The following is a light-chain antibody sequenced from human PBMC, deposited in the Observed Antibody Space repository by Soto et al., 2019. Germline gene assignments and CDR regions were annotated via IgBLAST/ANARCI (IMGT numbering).Light chain of an antibody. V-gene: IGLV1-40*01. J-gene: IGLJ2*01. Sequence: QSVLTQPPSVSGAPGQRVTISCTGSSSNIGAGYDVHWYQQLPGTAPKLLIYGNSNRPSGVPDRFSGSKSGTSASLAITGLQAEDEADYSCQSYDSSLSLVVFGGGTKVTVL. CDR1: SSNIGAGYD. CDR3: QSYDSSLSLVV. CDR2: GNS.